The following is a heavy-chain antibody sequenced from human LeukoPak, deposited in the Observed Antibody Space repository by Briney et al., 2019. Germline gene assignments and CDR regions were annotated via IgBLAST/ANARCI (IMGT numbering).Heavy chain of an antibody. CDR2: IYHSGST. J-gene: IGHJ4*02. Sequence: SGSLSLTCAVSGGSISSSNWWSWVRQPPGKGLEWIGEIYHSGSTNYSPFIKSRVTISVDESKNQFSLKLSSVTAADTAVYYCASLDDGADYWGQGTLVTVSS. D-gene: IGHD1-1*01. V-gene: IGHV4-4*02. CDR3: ASLDDGADY. CDR1: GGSISSSNW.